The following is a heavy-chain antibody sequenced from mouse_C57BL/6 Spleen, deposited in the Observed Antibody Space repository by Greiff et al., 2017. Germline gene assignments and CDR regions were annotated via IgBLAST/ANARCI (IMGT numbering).Heavy chain of an antibody. J-gene: IGHJ2*01. V-gene: IGHV1-85*01. CDR2: IYPRDGST. D-gene: IGHD4-1*01. Sequence: VQVVESGPELVKPGASVKLSCKASGYTFTSYDINWVKQRPGQGLEWIGWIYPRDGSTKYNEKFKGKATLTVDTSSSTAYMELHSLTSEDSAVYFCARQGWDGYWGQGTTLTVSS. CDR1: GYTFTSYD. CDR3: ARQGWDGY.